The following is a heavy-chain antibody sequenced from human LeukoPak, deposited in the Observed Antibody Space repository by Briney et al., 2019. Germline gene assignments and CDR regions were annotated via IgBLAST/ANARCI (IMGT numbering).Heavy chain of an antibody. D-gene: IGHD6-13*01. CDR2: IIPIFGTA. V-gene: IGHV1-69*01. CDR1: GGTFSSYA. Sequence: GASVEVSCKASGGTFSSYAISWVRQAPGQGLEWMGGIIPIFGTANYAQKFQGRVTITADESTSTAYMELSSLRSEDTAVYYCARGEGTIYSSSTYFDYWGQGTLVTVSS. CDR3: ARGEGTIYSSSTYFDY. J-gene: IGHJ4*02.